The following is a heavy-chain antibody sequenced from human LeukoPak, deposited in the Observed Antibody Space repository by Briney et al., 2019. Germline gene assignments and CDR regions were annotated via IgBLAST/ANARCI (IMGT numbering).Heavy chain of an antibody. CDR3: AKGKELWFGESYFDY. CDR2: INSAGSLI. CDR1: GFTSTTFT. D-gene: IGHD3-10*01. Sequence: GGSLRLSCAASGFTSTTFTIWGFGQAQGRGRGGVSTINSAGSLIYYADSVKGRFTISRDNAKNSLYLQMNSLRAEDMALYYCAKGKELWFGESYFDYWGQGTLVTVSS. J-gene: IGHJ4*02. V-gene: IGHV3-21*04.